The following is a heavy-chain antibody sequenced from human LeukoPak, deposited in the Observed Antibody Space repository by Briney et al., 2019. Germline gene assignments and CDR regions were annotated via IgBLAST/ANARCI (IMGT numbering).Heavy chain of an antibody. D-gene: IGHD1-26*01. CDR1: GGSISSGGYY. Sequence: SQTLSLTCTVSGGSISSGGYYWSWIRQHPGKGLEWIGYIYYSGSTYYNPSLKSRVTISVDTSKNQFSLKLSSVTAADTAVSYCARDRLSSWFDPWGQGTLVTVSS. J-gene: IGHJ5*02. CDR2: IYYSGST. CDR3: ARDRLSSWFDP. V-gene: IGHV4-31*03.